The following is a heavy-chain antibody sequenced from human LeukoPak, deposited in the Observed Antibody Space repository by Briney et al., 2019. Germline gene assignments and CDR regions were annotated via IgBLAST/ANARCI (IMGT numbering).Heavy chain of an antibody. J-gene: IGHJ4*02. V-gene: IGHV4-39*01. CDR3: ARREYYDSSGYR. CDR1: GGSISSSSYY. Sequence: SETLSLTCTVSGGSISSSSYYWGWIRQPPGKGLEWIGSIYNSGSTYHNPSLKSRVTISVDTSKNQFSLKLSSVTAADTAVYFCARREYYDSSGYRWGQGTPVTVSS. CDR2: IYNSGST. D-gene: IGHD3-22*01.